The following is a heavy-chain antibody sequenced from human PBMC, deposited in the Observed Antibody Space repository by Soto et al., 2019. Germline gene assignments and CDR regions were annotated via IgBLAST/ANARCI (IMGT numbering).Heavy chain of an antibody. CDR1: GGSISSGGYY. Sequence: SETLSLTCTVSGGSISSGGYYWSWIRQHPGKGLEWIGYIYYSGSTYYNPSLKSRVTISVDTSKNQFSLKLSSVTAADTAVHYCARVYCSSTSCPQKFDYWGQGTLVTVSS. CDR2: IYYSGST. J-gene: IGHJ4*02. D-gene: IGHD2-2*01. V-gene: IGHV4-31*03. CDR3: ARVYCSSTSCPQKFDY.